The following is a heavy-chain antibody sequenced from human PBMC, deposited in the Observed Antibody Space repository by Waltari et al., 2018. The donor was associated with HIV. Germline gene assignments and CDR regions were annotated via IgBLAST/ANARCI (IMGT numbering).Heavy chain of an antibody. D-gene: IGHD4-17*01. CDR1: GFTFAYDA. J-gene: IGHJ3*02. V-gene: IGHV3-9*01. CDR2: ISWNSDTI. Sequence: EVQLVESGGGLVQPGGSLRLSCAASGFTFAYDAIHWVRQAPGKGLEWVSGISWNSDTIGYADSVKGRFTISRDNAKNSLSLQMNSLRDEDTALYYCAKVGMTAVTSYAIDIWGQGTMVTVSS. CDR3: AKVGMTAVTSYAIDI.